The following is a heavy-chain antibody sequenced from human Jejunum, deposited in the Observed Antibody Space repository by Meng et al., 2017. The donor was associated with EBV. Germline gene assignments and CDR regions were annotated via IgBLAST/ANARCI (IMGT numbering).Heavy chain of an antibody. J-gene: IGHJ5*02. CDR1: GGSISGYY. Sequence: VHREESRPVVVNPWDTLSPTCTLSGGSISGYYWNWIRQSPGKGLEWIGYIYYSGSTNYNPSLKSRVTISVDTSKNQFSLKLSSVTAADTAMYYCASHSGSSSWWFDPWGQGTLVTVSS. CDR2: IYYSGST. CDR3: ASHSGSSSWWFDP. V-gene: IGHV4-59*07. D-gene: IGHD6-6*01.